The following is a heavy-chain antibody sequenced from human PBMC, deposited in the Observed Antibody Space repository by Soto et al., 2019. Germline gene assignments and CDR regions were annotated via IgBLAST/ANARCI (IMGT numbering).Heavy chain of an antibody. Sequence: SVKVSCKASGYTITSYGISWVRQAPGQGLEWMGGIIPIFGTANYAQKFQGRVTITADESTSTAYMELSSLRSEDTAVYYCARVGYGYNYWGQGTLVTVSS. J-gene: IGHJ4*02. CDR1: GYTITSYG. CDR2: IIPIFGTA. CDR3: ARVGYGYNY. D-gene: IGHD5-18*01. V-gene: IGHV1-69*13.